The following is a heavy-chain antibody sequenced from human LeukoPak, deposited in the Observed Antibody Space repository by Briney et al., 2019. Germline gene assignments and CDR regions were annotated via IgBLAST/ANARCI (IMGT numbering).Heavy chain of an antibody. V-gene: IGHV4-59*08. CDR2: IYCSGST. CDR1: GGSISSYY. Sequence: PSETLSLTCTVSGGSISSYYWSWIRQPPGKGLEWIGYIYCSGSTNYNPSLKSRVTISVDTSKNQFSLKLSSVTAADTAVYSCARHKDAAMVTTFDFWGQGTLVTVSS. CDR3: ARHKDAAMVTTFDF. D-gene: IGHD5-18*01. J-gene: IGHJ4*02.